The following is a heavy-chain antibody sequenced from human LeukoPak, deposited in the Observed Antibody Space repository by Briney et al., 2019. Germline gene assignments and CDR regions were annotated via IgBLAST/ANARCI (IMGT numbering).Heavy chain of an antibody. Sequence: GGSLRLSCAASGFIFSDYYMSWIRQAPGKGLEWVSYISSSNSYTNYADSVKGRFTISRDNAKKSLYLEMNSLRAEDTAVYYCARDLSPVVRASPMGYWGQGTLVTVSS. J-gene: IGHJ4*02. CDR3: ARDLSPVVRASPMGY. CDR2: ISSSNSYT. CDR1: GFIFSDYY. V-gene: IGHV3-11*06. D-gene: IGHD3-10*01.